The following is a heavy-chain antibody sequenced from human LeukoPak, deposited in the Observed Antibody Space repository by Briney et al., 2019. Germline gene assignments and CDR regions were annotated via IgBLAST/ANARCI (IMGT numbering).Heavy chain of an antibody. V-gene: IGHV1-46*01. CDR3: ARDHEAGYYDSSGYPPHFDY. CDR1: AYIFTSYY. D-gene: IGHD3-22*01. J-gene: IGHJ4*02. CDR2: INPSGDST. Sequence: GASVKVSCKASAYIFTSYYMHWVRQAPGQGLEWMGIINPSGDSTNYAQRFQGRVTMTRDTSTSTLYMKLSSLRSDDTAVYYCARDHEAGYYDSSGYPPHFDYWGQGTLVTVSS.